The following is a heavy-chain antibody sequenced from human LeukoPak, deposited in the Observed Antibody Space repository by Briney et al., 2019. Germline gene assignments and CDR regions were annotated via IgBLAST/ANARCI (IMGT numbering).Heavy chain of an antibody. V-gene: IGHV4-61*01. CDR1: GGSVSSPNSY. D-gene: IGHD6-19*01. Sequence: SETLSLTCTVSGGSVSSPNSYWSWIRQPPGKGLEWIGEINHSGSTNYNPSLKSRVTISVDTSKNQFSLKLSSVTAADTAVYYCARTLLQWLLTPNYFDYWGQGTLVTVSS. CDR2: INHSGST. J-gene: IGHJ4*02. CDR3: ARTLLQWLLTPNYFDY.